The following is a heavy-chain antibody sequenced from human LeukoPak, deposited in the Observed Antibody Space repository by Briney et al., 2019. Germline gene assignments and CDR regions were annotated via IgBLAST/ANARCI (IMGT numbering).Heavy chain of an antibody. J-gene: IGHJ4*02. CDR2: INSDGSST. Sequence: GGSLRLSCAASGFTFSSYWMHWVRQAPGKGLVWVSRINSDGSSTSYADSVKGRFTISRDNAKNSLYLQMNSLRAEDTAVYYCARVDHSSGYYQLDYWGQGTLVTVSS. V-gene: IGHV3-74*01. CDR3: ARVDHSSGYYQLDY. D-gene: IGHD3-22*01. CDR1: GFTFSSYW.